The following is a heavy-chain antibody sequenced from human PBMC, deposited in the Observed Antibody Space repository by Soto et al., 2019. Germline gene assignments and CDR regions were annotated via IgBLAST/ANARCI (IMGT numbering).Heavy chain of an antibody. Sequence: QVQPQQWGAGLLKPSENLSLTCAVYGGSFRGYYWSWIRQPPGKGLEWIGEINHRGSTNYNPSVKSRVTISVDTSKNQFSLKLNSVTAADTAVYYCARGSRVKIPAASGRDYYYHGLDVWGQGTAVTVSS. CDR1: GGSFRGYY. CDR3: ARGSRVKIPAASGRDYYYHGLDV. D-gene: IGHD6-25*01. CDR2: INHRGST. V-gene: IGHV4-34*01. J-gene: IGHJ6*02.